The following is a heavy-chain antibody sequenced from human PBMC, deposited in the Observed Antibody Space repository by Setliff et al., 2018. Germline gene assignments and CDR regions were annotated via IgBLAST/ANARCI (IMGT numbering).Heavy chain of an antibody. CDR2: IYISGST. CDR3: AICRYQVPYNY. CDR1: GDSISSDSHY. V-gene: IGHV4-61*02. Sequence: SETLSLTCTVSGDSISSDSHYWGWIRQPAGKGLEWIGRIYISGSTDYNPSLKSRVTISVDTSKNQFFLRLSSVTAADTAVYYCAICRYQVPYNYWGQGSLVTVSS. D-gene: IGHD2-2*01. J-gene: IGHJ4*02.